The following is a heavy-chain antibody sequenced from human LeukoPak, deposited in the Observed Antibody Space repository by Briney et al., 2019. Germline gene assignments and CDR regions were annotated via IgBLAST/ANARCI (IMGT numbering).Heavy chain of an antibody. D-gene: IGHD2-21*01. CDR1: GGSISYTTYY. V-gene: IGHV4-39*01. Sequence: SDTRSLTCTVSGGSISYTTYYRGWIRQPPGKGLKWIGSVYYSGSTYYSNPSLKSRVTMSVDASKNQFSLKLSSVTAADTAVFYCSFHAEDGIRDHDYWGQGILVTVSS. CDR2: VYYSGST. CDR3: SFHAEDGIRDHDY. J-gene: IGHJ4*02.